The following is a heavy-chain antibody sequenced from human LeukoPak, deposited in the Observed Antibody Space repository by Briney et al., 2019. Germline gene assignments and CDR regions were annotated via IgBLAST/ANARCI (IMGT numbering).Heavy chain of an antibody. D-gene: IGHD6-13*01. J-gene: IGHJ4*02. CDR1: GFTFSSYS. Sequence: GGSLRLSCAASGFTFSSYSMNWVRQAPGKGPEWVSSISSSSSYIYYADSVKGRFTISRDNAKNSLYLQMNSLRAEDTAVYYCARAPPDYITAALDYWGQGTLVTVSS. V-gene: IGHV3-21*01. CDR2: ISSSSSYI. CDR3: ARAPPDYITAALDY.